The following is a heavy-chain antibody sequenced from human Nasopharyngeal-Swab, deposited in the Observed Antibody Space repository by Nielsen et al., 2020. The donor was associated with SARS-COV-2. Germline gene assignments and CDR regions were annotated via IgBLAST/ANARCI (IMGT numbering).Heavy chain of an antibody. CDR2: INPSGGST. CDR3: ARGRDCTNGVCYAGGTDAFDI. V-gene: IGHV1-46*01. J-gene: IGHJ3*02. Sequence: WVRQATGQGLEWMGKINPSGGSTSYAQKFQGRVTMTRDTSTSTVYMELSSLRSEDTAVYYCARGRDCTNGVCYAGGTDAFDIWGQGTMVTVSS. D-gene: IGHD2-8*01.